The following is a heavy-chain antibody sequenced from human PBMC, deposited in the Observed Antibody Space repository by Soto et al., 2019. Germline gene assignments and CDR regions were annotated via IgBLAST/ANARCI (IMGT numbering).Heavy chain of an antibody. V-gene: IGHV1-2*04. J-gene: IGHJ6*02. CDR1: GYTFTGYY. CDR3: ARDGSEPTYPGVGAIIYYGMDV. CDR2: INPNSGGT. D-gene: IGHD1-26*01. Sequence: ASVKVSCKASGYTFTGYYMHWVRQAPGQGLEWMGWINPNSGGTNYAQKFQGWVTMTRDTSISTAYMELSRLRSDDTAVYYCARDGSEPTYPGVGAIIYYGMDVWGQGTTVTVSS.